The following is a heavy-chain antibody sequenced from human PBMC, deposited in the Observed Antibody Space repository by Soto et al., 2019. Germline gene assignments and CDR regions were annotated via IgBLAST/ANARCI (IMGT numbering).Heavy chain of an antibody. CDR1: GFTFSDHY. V-gene: IGHV3-72*01. J-gene: IGHJ3*02. CDR2: TRNKANSYTT. D-gene: IGHD1-1*01. Sequence: GGSLRLSCAASGFTFSDHYMDWVRQAPGKGLEWVGRTRNKANSYTTEYAAAVKGRFTISRDDSKNSLYLQMNSLKTEDTAVYYGASMAYNWNDNAFDIWGQGTMVTVSS. CDR3: ASMAYNWNDNAFDI.